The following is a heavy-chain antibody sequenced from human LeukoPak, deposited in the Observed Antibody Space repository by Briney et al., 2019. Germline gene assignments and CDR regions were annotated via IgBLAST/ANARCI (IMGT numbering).Heavy chain of an antibody. CDR2: TYYRSKWTF. Sequence: PSQTLSLTCAISGGSVSSNIAAWNWFRQSPSRGLEWLGRTYYRSKWTFEYAVSVRGRISFNADTSKNEFSMHLTSVTPEDTALYYCARDLSAGADYWGQGILVTVSS. CDR1: GGSVSSNIAA. CDR3: ARDLSAGADY. D-gene: IGHD6-13*01. J-gene: IGHJ4*02. V-gene: IGHV6-1*01.